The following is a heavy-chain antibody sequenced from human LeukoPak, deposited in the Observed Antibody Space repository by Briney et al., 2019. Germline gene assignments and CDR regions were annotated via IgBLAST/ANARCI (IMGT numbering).Heavy chain of an antibody. Sequence: GGSLRLSCAASGFTFSDYYMSWIRQAPGKGLEWVSYISSSSSYTNYADSVKGRFTISRDNAKNSLYLQMSSLRSEDTAVYYCARDVVGATLDYWGQGTLVTVSS. CDR2: ISSSSSYT. CDR3: ARDVVGATLDY. CDR1: GFTFSDYY. D-gene: IGHD1-26*01. V-gene: IGHV3-11*05. J-gene: IGHJ4*02.